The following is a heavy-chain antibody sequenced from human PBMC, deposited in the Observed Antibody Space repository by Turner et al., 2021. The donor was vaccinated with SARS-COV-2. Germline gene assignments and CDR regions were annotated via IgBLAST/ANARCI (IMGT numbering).Heavy chain of an antibody. CDR3: ARRSEGYYGSGSHWFDP. D-gene: IGHD3-10*01. V-gene: IGHV4-39*01. CDR2: IYYSGST. Sequence: QLQLQESGPGLVKPSETLSLTCTVSGGSISSSPYYWGWIRQPPGKGLEWIGSIYYSGSTYYKPSLKSRVTISVDTSKNQFSLKLSSVTAADTAVYYCARRSEGYYGSGSHWFDPWGQGTLVTVSS. CDR1: GGSISSSPYY. J-gene: IGHJ5*02.